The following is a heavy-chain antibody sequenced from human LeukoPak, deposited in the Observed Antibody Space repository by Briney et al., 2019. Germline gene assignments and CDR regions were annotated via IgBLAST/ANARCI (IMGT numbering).Heavy chain of an antibody. D-gene: IGHD6-13*01. CDR2: IYYSGST. V-gene: IGHV4-59*12. J-gene: IGHJ4*02. CDR1: GGSISSYY. CDR3: ARGQPKYSSSRRDY. Sequence: LETLSLTCTVSGGSISSYYWSWIRQPPGKGLEWIGYIYYSGSTNYNPSLKSRVTISVDTSKNQFSLKLSSVTAADTAVYYCARGQPKYSSSRRDYWGQGTLVTVSS.